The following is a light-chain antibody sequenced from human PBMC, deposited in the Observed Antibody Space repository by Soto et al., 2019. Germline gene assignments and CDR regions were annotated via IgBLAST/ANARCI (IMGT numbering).Light chain of an antibody. CDR1: QTISSW. Sequence: DLQMTQSPSPLSPSVADRVTIAGGASQTISSWLAWYQQKPGRAPKLLIYDASSLESGVPSRFSGSESGTEFTLTISSLQPDDFATYYCQQYNSYSWTFGQGTKVDIK. V-gene: IGKV1-5*01. J-gene: IGKJ1*01. CDR2: DAS. CDR3: QQYNSYSWT.